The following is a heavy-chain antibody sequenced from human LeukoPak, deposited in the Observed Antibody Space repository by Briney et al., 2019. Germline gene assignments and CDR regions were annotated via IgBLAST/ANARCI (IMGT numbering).Heavy chain of an antibody. D-gene: IGHD3-3*02. Sequence: SETLSLTCTVSGGSFSSHHWGWIRQSPGRGLEWIGYIYDTVGIKDNPSLKSRISLSADTSKNQLSLSLRSATAADTAVYYCVTIKPGNIFGYFDFRGQGILVTVAS. CDR3: VTIKPGNIFGYFDF. CDR1: GGSFSSHH. CDR2: IYDTVGI. V-gene: IGHV4-59*11. J-gene: IGHJ4*02.